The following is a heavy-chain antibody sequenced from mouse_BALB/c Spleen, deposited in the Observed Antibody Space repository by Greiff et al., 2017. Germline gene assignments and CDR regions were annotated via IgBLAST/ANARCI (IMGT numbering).Heavy chain of an antibody. Sequence: DVQLVESGGGLVKPGGSLKLSCAASGFTFSSYAMSWVRQTPEKRLEWVASISSGGSTYYPDSVKGRFTISRDNARNILYLQMSSLRSEDTAMYYCARAENYRYDDAMDYWGQGTSVTVSS. J-gene: IGHJ4*01. D-gene: IGHD2-14*01. V-gene: IGHV5-6-5*01. CDR2: ISSGGST. CDR1: GFTFSSYA. CDR3: ARAENYRYDDAMDY.